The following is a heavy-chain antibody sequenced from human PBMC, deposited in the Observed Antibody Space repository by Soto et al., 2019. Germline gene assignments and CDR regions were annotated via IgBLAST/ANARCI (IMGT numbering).Heavy chain of an antibody. V-gene: IGHV3-33*01. J-gene: IGHJ4*01. Sequence: QVQLVESGGGVVQPGKSLRLSCEASGFAFSSYGMHWVRQAPGKGLEWVAVRWYDGSNGHYAASVTGRFTISRDNYKKKMYLQMKRLRHEDKDVYYCERNGTESGIFLEYWGHGTLVTVSS. D-gene: IGHD2-8*01. CDR2: RWYDGSNG. CDR3: ERNGTESGIFLEY. CDR1: GFAFSSYG.